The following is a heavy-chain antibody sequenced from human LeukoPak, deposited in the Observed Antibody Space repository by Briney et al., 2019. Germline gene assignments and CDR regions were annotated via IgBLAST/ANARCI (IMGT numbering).Heavy chain of an antibody. CDR1: GFTFSSYW. J-gene: IGHJ4*02. V-gene: IGHV3-74*01. CDR2: INSDGSST. CDR3: ARDIGPYYYDSSGFY. D-gene: IGHD3-22*01. Sequence: PGGSLRLSCAASGFTFSSYWMHWVRQAPGKGLVWVSRINSDGSSTSYADSVKGRFTISRDNAKNTLYLQMNSLRAEDTAVYYCARDIGPYYYDSSGFYWGQGTLVTVSS.